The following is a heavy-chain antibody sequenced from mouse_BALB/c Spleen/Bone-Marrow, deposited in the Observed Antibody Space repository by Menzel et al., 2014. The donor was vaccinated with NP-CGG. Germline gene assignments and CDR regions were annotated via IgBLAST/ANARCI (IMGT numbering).Heavy chain of an antibody. J-gene: IGHJ2*01. CDR1: GYTFTSFY. V-gene: IGHV1-53*01. D-gene: IGHD1-1*01. Sequence: QVQLQQSGAELVKPGASVKLSCKASGYTFTSFYMYWVKQRPGQGLEWIGGINPSNGGTNFNEKFMSKATLTLDKSSSTAYMQLSSLTSEDSAVYYCTRGSYGSSQYYFDYWGQGTTLTVSS. CDR3: TRGSYGSSQYYFDY. CDR2: INPSNGGT.